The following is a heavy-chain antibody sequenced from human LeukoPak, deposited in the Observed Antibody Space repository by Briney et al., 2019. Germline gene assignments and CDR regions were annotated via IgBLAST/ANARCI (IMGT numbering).Heavy chain of an antibody. V-gene: IGHV4-39*01. J-gene: IGHJ4*02. D-gene: IGHD6-6*01. CDR2: IYYSGST. Sequence: SETLSLTCTVSGGSVSSSSYYWGWVRQPPGKGLEWIGSIYYSGSTYHNPSLKSRVTISVDTSKNQFSLKLSSVIAADTAVYYCARQVRVAARPPYFDYWGQGTLVTVSS. CDR1: GGSVSSSSYY. CDR3: ARQVRVAARPPYFDY.